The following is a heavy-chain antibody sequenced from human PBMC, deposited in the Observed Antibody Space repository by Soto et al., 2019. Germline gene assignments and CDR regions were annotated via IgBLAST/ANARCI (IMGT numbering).Heavy chain of an antibody. CDR3: ARXGGNDFWSGSQFYYFDY. CDR1: GFTFSYYY. D-gene: IGHD3-3*01. J-gene: IGHJ4*02. V-gene: IGHV3-11*06. CDR2: ISSSSSKT. Sequence: GGSLRLSCAASGFTFSYYYMSWMRQAPGKGLEWVSFISSSSSKTNYADSVKGRFTISRDNAKNSLSLQMNSLRVEDTAVYYCARXGGNDFWSGSQFYYFDYWGQGTLVTVSS.